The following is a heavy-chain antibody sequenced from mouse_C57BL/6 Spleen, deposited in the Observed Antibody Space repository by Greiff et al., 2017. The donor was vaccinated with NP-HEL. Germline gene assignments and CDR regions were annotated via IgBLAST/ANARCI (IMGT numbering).Heavy chain of an antibody. Sequence: QVQLQQSGPELVKPGASVKISCKASGYAFSSSWMNWVKQRPGKGLEWIGRIYPGDGDTNYNGKFKGKATLTADKSSSTAYMQLSSLTSEDSAVYFCANYDYDRGFDYWGQGTTLTVSS. D-gene: IGHD2-4*01. CDR1: GYAFSSSW. CDR2: IYPGDGDT. J-gene: IGHJ2*01. CDR3: ANYDYDRGFDY. V-gene: IGHV1-82*01.